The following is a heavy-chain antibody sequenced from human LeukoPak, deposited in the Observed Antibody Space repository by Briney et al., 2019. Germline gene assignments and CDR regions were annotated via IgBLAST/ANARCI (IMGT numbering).Heavy chain of an antibody. V-gene: IGHV4-59*08. D-gene: IGHD5-12*01. CDR3: ARVKVWYSGYDFENLPFDY. CDR2: IYYSGST. CDR1: GGSISSYY. Sequence: SETLSLTCTVSGGSISSYYWSWIRQPPGKGLEWIGYIYYSGSTNYNPSLKSRVTISVDTSKNQFSLKLSSVTAADTAVYYCARVKVWYSGYDFENLPFDYWGQGTLVTVSS. J-gene: IGHJ4*02.